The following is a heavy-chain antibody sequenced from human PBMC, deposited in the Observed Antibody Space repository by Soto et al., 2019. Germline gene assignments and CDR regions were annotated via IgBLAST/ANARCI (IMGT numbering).Heavy chain of an antibody. CDR3: ARGAPRSSGSPQNYGMDV. Sequence: ASVKVSCKASGYTFTSYYMHWVRQAPGQGLEWMGKINPSGGSTSYAQKFQGRVTMTRDTSTSTVYMELSSLRSEDTAVYYCARGAPRSSGSPQNYGMDVWGQGTTVTVSS. V-gene: IGHV1-46*01. CDR1: GYTFTSYY. D-gene: IGHD3-22*01. J-gene: IGHJ6*02. CDR2: INPSGGST.